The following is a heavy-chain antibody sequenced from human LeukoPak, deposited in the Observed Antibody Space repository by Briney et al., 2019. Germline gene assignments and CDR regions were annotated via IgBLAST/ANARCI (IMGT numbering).Heavy chain of an antibody. J-gene: IGHJ6*02. CDR2: IIPIFGIA. CDR3: ARGGTDFWSGYSNYYYYGMDV. V-gene: IGHV1-69*04. Sequence: ASVKVSCKASGGTFSSYAISWVRQAPGQGLEWMGRIIPIFGIANYAQKFQGRVTITADKSTSTAYMELSSLRSEDTAVYYCARGGTDFWSGYSNYYYYGMDVWGQGTTVTVSS. CDR1: GGTFSSYA. D-gene: IGHD3-3*01.